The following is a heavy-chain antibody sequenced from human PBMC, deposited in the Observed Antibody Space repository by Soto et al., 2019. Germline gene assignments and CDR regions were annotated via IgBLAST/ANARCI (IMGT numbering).Heavy chain of an antibody. CDR2: INHSGST. CDR3: ARGLGGGDYADWFDP. CDR1: GGSFSGYY. J-gene: IGHJ5*02. Sequence: PSETLSLTCAVCGGSFSGYYWSWIRQPPRKGLEWIGEINHSGSTNYNPPLKSRVTISVDTSKNQFSLKLSSVTAADTAVYYCARGLGGGDYADWFDPWGQGTLVTVSS. D-gene: IGHD4-17*01. V-gene: IGHV4-34*01.